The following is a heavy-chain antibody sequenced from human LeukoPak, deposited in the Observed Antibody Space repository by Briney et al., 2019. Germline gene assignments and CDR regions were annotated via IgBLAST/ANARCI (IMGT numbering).Heavy chain of an antibody. V-gene: IGHV4-59*01. CDR1: GGSISSYY. CDR3: ANRRGDWYFDL. J-gene: IGHJ2*01. Sequence: SETLSLTCTVSGGSISSYYWSWIRQPPGKGLEWIGHVYYTGSTNYNPSLKSRVTMSVDTSKNQFSLMVSSVTAADTAVYYCANRRGDWYFDLWGRGTLVTVSS. D-gene: IGHD3-10*01. CDR2: VYYTGST.